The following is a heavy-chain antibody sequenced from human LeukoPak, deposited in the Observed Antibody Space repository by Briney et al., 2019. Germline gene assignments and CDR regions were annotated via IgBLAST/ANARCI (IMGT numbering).Heavy chain of an antibody. D-gene: IGHD1-7*01. CDR1: NNFIRNGYY. Sequence: SETLSLTCAVSNNFIRNGYYWGWIRQPPGKGLEWIGSIYHSGSTYYNPSLKSRLTISLDTSKSHFSLNLSSVTAADTAVYYCARENYQGASDIWGQGTMVTVSS. CDR2: IYHSGST. V-gene: IGHV4-38-2*01. CDR3: ARENYQGASDI. J-gene: IGHJ3*02.